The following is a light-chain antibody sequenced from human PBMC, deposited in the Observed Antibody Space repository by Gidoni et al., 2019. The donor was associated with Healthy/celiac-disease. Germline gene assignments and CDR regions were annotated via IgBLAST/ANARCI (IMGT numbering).Light chain of an antibody. CDR2: DAS. J-gene: IGKJ4*01. V-gene: IGKV3-11*01. CDR1: QSVSSY. CDR3: QQRSNWPLT. Sequence: EIVLTQSPATLSLSPGERATLSCRASQSVSSYLAWSQQKPGQAPRILIYDASNRATGIPARFSGSGSGTDFTLTISSLEPEDFAVYYCQQRSNWPLTFGGGTKVEIK.